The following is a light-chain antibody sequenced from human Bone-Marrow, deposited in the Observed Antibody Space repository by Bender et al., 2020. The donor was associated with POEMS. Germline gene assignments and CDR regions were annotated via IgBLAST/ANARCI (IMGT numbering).Light chain of an antibody. J-gene: IGLJ2*01. V-gene: IGLV2-23*01. Sequence: QSALTQPASVSGSPGQSITISCTGITSDLASYDFVSWFQQHPDKAPKLIIFEATKRPSGVSNRFSGSKSGNTASLTISGLQAEDEADYYCCSFGGSDTYILFGGGTQVTVL. CDR1: TSDLASYDF. CDR3: CSFGGSDTYIL. CDR2: EAT.